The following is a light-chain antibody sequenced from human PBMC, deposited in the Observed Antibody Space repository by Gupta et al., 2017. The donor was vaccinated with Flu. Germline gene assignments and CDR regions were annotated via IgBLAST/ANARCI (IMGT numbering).Light chain of an antibody. V-gene: IGKV1-39*01. Sequence: DIQMTQASSSLAASVGDQVTITCRASQSISNYLNWYQQKPGKAPELLIYAASSLQSGVPSRCSGSGAGTDFTLTIISLQPEDFATYYCQQSYSSLPITFGQGTRLEIK. CDR1: QSISNY. CDR3: QQSYSSLPIT. J-gene: IGKJ5*01. CDR2: AAS.